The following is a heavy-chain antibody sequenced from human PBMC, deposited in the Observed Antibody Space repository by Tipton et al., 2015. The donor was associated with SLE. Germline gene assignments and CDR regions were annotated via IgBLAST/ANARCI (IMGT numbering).Heavy chain of an antibody. CDR2: SSGSCGST. CDR1: GFTFSSYA. J-gene: IGHJ4*02. D-gene: IGHD6-6*01. CDR3: ARDRYSSSSYFDY. Sequence: SLRLSCAASGFTFSSYAMSWVRRAPGRGLEWGSASSGSCGSTYYSASVKGRFTISRDNSKKTLYLQMGSLRAGDMAVYYYARDRYSSSSYFDYWGQGTLVTVSS. V-gene: IGHV3-23*01.